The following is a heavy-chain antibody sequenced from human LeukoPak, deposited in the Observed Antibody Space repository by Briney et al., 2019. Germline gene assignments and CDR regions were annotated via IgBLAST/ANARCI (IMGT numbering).Heavy chain of an antibody. J-gene: IGHJ4*02. D-gene: IGHD5-12*01. CDR2: ISSSSSTI. V-gene: IGHV3-48*04. Sequence: PGGSLRLSCAASGFTFSSYSMNWVRQAPGKGLEWVSYISSSSSTIYYADSVKGRFIISTDNAKNSLYLQMNSLRAEDTAVYYCARDRYSGYDSSFDYWGQGTLVTVSS. CDR3: ARDRYSGYDSSFDY. CDR1: GFTFSSYS.